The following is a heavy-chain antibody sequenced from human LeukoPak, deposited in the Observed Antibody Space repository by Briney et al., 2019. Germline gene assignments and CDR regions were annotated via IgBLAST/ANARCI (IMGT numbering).Heavy chain of an antibody. D-gene: IGHD6-13*01. V-gene: IGHV4-59*08. CDR1: GDSISTYY. CDR3: ARHFRSGGTQYGSSWTFDY. Sequence: SETLSLTCNDSGDSISTYYWSWIRQPPGKGLEWIGYVYFGGSANYNSSLKSRVTISVDTSKNQCSLKLTSVTAADTAVYYCARHFRSGGTQYGSSWTFDYWGQGTLVTVSS. J-gene: IGHJ4*02. CDR2: VYFGGSA.